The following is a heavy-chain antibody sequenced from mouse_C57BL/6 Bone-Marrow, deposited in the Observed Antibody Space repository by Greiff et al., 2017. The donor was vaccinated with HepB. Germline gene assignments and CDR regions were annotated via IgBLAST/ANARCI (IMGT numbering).Heavy chain of an antibody. J-gene: IGHJ4*01. CDR1: GFNIKDDY. D-gene: IGHD2-1*01. CDR2: IDPENGDT. V-gene: IGHV14-4*01. CDR3: TNGNPYYYAMDY. Sequence: VQRVESGAELVRPGASVKLSCTASGFNIKDDYMHWVKQRPEQGLEWIGWIDPENGDTEYASKFQGKATITADTSSNTAYLQLSSLTSEDTAVYYCTNGNPYYYAMDYWGQGTSVTVSS.